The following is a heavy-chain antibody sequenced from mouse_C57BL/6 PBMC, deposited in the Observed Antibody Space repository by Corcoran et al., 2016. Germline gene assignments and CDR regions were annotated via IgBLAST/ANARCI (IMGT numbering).Heavy chain of an antibody. V-gene: IGHV8-12*01. CDR3: ARLGLLYFYAMDY. D-gene: IGHD2-10*01. Sequence: VTLQESGPGILQSSQPLSLRCSFSGFSLSTSGMGVSWILQPSGTGLEWLAHIYVDDAKRYNQSLKSRLTLPKDTSRNQVFLEITSVDTADTATFYCARLGLLYFYAMDYWGQGTSVTVSS. J-gene: IGHJ4*01. CDR1: GFSLSTSGMG. CDR2: IYVDDAK.